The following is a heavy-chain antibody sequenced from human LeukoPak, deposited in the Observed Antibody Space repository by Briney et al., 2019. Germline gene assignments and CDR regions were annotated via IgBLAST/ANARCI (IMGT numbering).Heavy chain of an antibody. CDR2: TYYRSKWYN. CDR1: GDSVSSNNAV. V-gene: IGHV6-1*01. Sequence: SQTLSLTCAISGDSVSSNNAVWNWIRQSPSRGLEWLGRTYYRSKWYNNYAVSVKSRITINPDTSKNQFSLQLSSVTSEDTAVYYCARDPDCSGGSCHTPKYYYYGMDVWGQGTTVTVSS. CDR3: ARDPDCSGGSCHTPKYYYYGMDV. D-gene: IGHD2-15*01. J-gene: IGHJ6*02.